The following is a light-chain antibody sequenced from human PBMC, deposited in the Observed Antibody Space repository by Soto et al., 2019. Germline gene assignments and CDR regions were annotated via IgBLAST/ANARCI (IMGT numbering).Light chain of an antibody. CDR3: QQYNSYSIT. CDR2: DAS. CDR1: QSISSW. V-gene: IGKV1-5*01. J-gene: IGKJ5*01. Sequence: DIQMTQSPSTLSASVGDRVTITCRASQSISSWLSWYQQKPRKAPKLLIYDASSLESGVPSRFSGSGSGTEFTLTISSLQPDDFATYYCQQYNSYSITFGQGTRLESK.